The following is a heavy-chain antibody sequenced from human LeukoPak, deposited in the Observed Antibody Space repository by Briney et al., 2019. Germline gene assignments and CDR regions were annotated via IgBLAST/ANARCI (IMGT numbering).Heavy chain of an antibody. D-gene: IGHD2-2*01. J-gene: IGHJ4*02. CDR2: VNQDGSER. V-gene: IGHV3-7*01. CDR1: GFTFSSYT. Sequence: GGSLRLSCAASGFTFSSYTINWVRQPPGKGLEWVANVNQDGSERYYVDSVKGRFIISRDNAKNSLSLQMNTLRAEDTAVYYCATAPRGIVLAGRDYWGQGTLVTVSS. CDR3: ATAPRGIVLAGRDY.